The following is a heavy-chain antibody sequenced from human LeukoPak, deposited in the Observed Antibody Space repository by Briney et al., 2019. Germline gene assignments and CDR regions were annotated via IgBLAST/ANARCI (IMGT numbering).Heavy chain of an antibody. CDR2: ISAYNGNT. CDR1: GYTFTSYG. Sequence: ASVKVSCKASGYTFTSYGISWVRQAPGQGLEWMGWISAYNGNTNYAQKLQGRVTMTRDTSTSTVYMELSSLRSDDTAVYYCARVGFFGVVIGGGWFDPWGQGTLVTVSS. CDR3: ARVGFFGVVIGGGWFDP. D-gene: IGHD3-3*01. J-gene: IGHJ5*02. V-gene: IGHV1-18*01.